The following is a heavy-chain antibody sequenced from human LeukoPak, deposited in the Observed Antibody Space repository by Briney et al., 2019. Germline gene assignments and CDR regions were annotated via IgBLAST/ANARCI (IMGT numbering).Heavy chain of an antibody. J-gene: IGHJ4*02. CDR1: GFTFSSYS. CDR2: ISSSSSYI. V-gene: IGHV3-21*04. D-gene: IGHD6-19*01. CDR3: AKDRRTDYRGAWY. Sequence: GGSLRLSCAASGFTFSSYSMNWVRQAPGKGLEWVSSISSSSSYIYYADSVKGRFTISRDNAKNSLYLQMNSLRAGDTAVYYCAKDRRTDYRGAWYWGQGTLVSVSS.